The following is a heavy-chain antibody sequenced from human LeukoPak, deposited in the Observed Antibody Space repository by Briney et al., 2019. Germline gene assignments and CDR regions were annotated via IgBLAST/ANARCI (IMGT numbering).Heavy chain of an antibody. Sequence: GASVKVSCKASGYTFTGYYMYWVRQAPGQGLEWMGWINPNSGGTNYAQKFQGRVTMTRDTSISTVYMELSSLRSDDTAVYYCARYYYYDSSGYYAVDIWGQGTMVTVSS. D-gene: IGHD3-22*01. V-gene: IGHV1-2*02. CDR1: GYTFTGYY. CDR2: INPNSGGT. J-gene: IGHJ3*02. CDR3: ARYYYYDSSGYYAVDI.